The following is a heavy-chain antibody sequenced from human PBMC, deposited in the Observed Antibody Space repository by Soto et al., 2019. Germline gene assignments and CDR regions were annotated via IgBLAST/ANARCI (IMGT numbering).Heavy chain of an antibody. CDR3: AREGQYSSGPNYFDY. D-gene: IGHD6-19*01. CDR2: IYYSGST. J-gene: IGHJ4*02. CDR1: GGSISSGDYY. V-gene: IGHV4-30-4*01. Sequence: SETLSLTCTVSGGSISSGDYYWSWIRQPPGKGLEWIGYIYYSGSTYYNPSLKSRVTISVDTSKNQFSLKLSTVTAADTAVYYCAREGQYSSGPNYFDYWGQGTLVTVS.